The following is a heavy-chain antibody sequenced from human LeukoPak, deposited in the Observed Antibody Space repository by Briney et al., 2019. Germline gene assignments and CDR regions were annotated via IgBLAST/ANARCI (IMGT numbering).Heavy chain of an antibody. CDR1: GLTFSSYA. J-gene: IGHJ4*02. CDR3: ARRGSSGWNDY. Sequence: GGSLRLSCAASGLTFSSYAMSWVRQAPGKGLECVSAISGGGPVTYYTDSVKGRFTISRDNSKNTLYLEMNSLRAEDTAVYYCARRGSSGWNDYWGQGTLVTVSS. D-gene: IGHD6-19*01. V-gene: IGHV3-23*01. CDR2: ISGGGPVT.